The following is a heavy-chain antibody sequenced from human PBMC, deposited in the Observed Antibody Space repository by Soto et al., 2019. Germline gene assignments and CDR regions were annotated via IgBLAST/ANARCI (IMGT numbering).Heavy chain of an antibody. D-gene: IGHD6-6*01. CDR1: GGSISDFY. V-gene: IGHV4-59*01. Sequence: PSETLSLTCTVSGGSISDFYWSWIRQPPGKGLEWIGYIYYSGSTNYNPSLKSRVTISVDTSKNQFSLNLRSMSPADTAVYYCARVGGLAARTFDYWGPGTLVTVLL. J-gene: IGHJ4*02. CDR3: ARVGGLAARTFDY. CDR2: IYYSGST.